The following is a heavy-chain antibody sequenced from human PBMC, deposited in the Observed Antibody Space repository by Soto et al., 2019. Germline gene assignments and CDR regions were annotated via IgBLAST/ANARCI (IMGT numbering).Heavy chain of an antibody. Sequence: GSLRLSCAASGFTFSSYAMHWVRQAPGKGLEWVAVISYDGSNKYYADSVKGRFTISRDNSKNTLYLQMNSLRAEDTAVYYCAREVVPAAILYYYYYGMDVWGQGATVTAP. D-gene: IGHD2-2*02. CDR1: GFTFSSYA. CDR2: ISYDGSNK. J-gene: IGHJ6*02. CDR3: AREVVPAAILYYYYYGMDV. V-gene: IGHV3-30-3*01.